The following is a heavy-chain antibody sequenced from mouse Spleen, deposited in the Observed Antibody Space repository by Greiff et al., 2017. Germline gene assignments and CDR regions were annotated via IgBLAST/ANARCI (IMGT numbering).Heavy chain of an antibody. J-gene: IGHJ2*01. Sequence: VQLQQSGAELARPGASVKMSCKASGYTFTSYTMHWVKQRPGQGLEWIGYINPSSGYTKYNQKFKDKATLTADKSSSTAYMQLSSLTSEDSAVYYCARSPPYYYGSSHFDYWGQGTTLTVSS. CDR3: ARSPPYYYGSSHFDY. D-gene: IGHD1-1*01. CDR2: INPSSGYT. CDR1: GYTFTSYT. V-gene: IGHV1-4*01.